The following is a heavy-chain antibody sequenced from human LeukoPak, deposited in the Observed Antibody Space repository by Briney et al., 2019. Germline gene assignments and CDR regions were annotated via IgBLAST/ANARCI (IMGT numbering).Heavy chain of an antibody. V-gene: IGHV3-23*01. Sequence: GGSLRLSCAASGFTFSSSAMSWVRQAPGKGLEWVSVISGSGGNTYYADSVKGRFTISRDNSKSTLYLQMNSLRAEDTAVYYCAKGGSGWYVGLFDYWGQGTLVTVSS. CDR2: ISGSGGNT. CDR1: GFTFSSSA. CDR3: AKGGSGWYVGLFDY. J-gene: IGHJ4*02. D-gene: IGHD6-19*01.